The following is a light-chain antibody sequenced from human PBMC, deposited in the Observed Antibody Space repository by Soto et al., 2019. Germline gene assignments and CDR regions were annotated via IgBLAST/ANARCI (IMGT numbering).Light chain of an antibody. J-gene: IGKJ4*01. CDR3: HRYGDSPLT. CDR2: GAS. V-gene: IGKV3-15*01. Sequence: EIVMTQSPATLSVSPGERVTLSCRASQSVGTNLAWYQQKPGQAPRLLILGASTRASGIPAKFSGSGSGTEFTLSIGSLQSEDFALYFCHRYGDSPLTFGGGTKVDIK. CDR1: QSVGTN.